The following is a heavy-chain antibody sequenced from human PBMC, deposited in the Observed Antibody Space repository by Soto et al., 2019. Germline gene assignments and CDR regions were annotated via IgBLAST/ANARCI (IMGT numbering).Heavy chain of an antibody. V-gene: IGHV3-33*08. CDR3: SIEYSGRPDLDF. J-gene: IGHJ4*02. CDR2: IWYDGSNK. Sequence: PGGSLRLSCAASGFTFRNYGMHWVRQAPGKGLEWVAVIWYDGSNKYYADSVKGRFTISRDNSKNTLYLQMNSLRAEDTAVYYCSIEYSGRPDLDFRGQGTLVTVSS. D-gene: IGHD1-26*01. CDR1: GFTFRNYG.